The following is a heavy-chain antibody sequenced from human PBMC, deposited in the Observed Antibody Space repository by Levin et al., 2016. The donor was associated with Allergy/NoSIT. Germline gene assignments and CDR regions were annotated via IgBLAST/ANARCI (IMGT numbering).Heavy chain of an antibody. CDR3: ARGMSGYYSEGFDY. Sequence: SETLSLTCTVSGGSISSYYWSWIRQPPGKGLEWIGYIYYSGSTNYNPSLKSRVTISVDTSKNQFSLKLSSVTAADTAVYYCARGMSGYYSEGFDYWGQGTLVTVSS. CDR1: GGSISSYY. V-gene: IGHV4-59*01. CDR2: IYYSGST. D-gene: IGHD3-3*01. J-gene: IGHJ4*02.